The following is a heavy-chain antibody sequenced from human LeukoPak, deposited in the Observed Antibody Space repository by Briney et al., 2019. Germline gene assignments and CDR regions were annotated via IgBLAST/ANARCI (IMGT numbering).Heavy chain of an antibody. J-gene: IGHJ4*02. CDR2: IIPIFGTA. CDR3: ASSTLSRFDWLSPIDY. CDR1: GYTFADWY. D-gene: IGHD3-9*01. V-gene: IGHV1-69*13. Sequence: SVKVSCKASGYTFADWYIHWVRQAPGQGLEWMGGIIPIFGTANYAQKFKGRVTITADESTSTAYMELSSLRSEDTAVYYCASSTLSRFDWLSPIDYWGQGTLVTVSS.